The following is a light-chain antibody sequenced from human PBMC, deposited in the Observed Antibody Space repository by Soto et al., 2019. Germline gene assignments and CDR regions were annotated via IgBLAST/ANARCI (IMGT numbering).Light chain of an antibody. J-gene: IGKJ1*01. Sequence: DIEMTQSPSSLSASVGDRVTITCRASQGISNYLAWYQQRPGKVPKLLIYAASTLQSGVPSRFSGSGSGTDFTLTISRLQPENVATYYCQKYDSAPWTFGQGNEVEIK. CDR3: QKYDSAPWT. V-gene: IGKV1-27*01. CDR2: AAS. CDR1: QGISNY.